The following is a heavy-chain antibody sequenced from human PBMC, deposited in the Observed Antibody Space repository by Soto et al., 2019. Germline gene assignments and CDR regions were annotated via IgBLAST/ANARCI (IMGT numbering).Heavy chain of an antibody. J-gene: IGHJ6*02. CDR2: INAGNGNT. D-gene: IGHD5-12*01. CDR3: AREGVAPYYYYGMDV. V-gene: IGHV1-3*01. Sequence: ASVKVSCKASGYTFTSYGIHWVRQAPGQRLEWMGWINAGNGNTKYSQKFQGRVTITRDTSASTVHMEVRSLRSDDTAVYYCAREGVAPYYYYGMDVWGQGTPVTVSS. CDR1: GYTFTSYG.